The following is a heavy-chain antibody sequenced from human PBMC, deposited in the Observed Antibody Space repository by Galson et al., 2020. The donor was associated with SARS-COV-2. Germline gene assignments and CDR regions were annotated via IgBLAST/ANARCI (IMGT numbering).Heavy chain of an antibody. D-gene: IGHD6-19*01. J-gene: IGHJ4*02. V-gene: IGHV3-30-3*01. Sequence: TGGSLRLSCAASGFTFSSYAMHWDRQAPGKGLEWVAVISYDGSNQYYADSVKGRFTISRDNSKNTLYLQMNSLRAEDTAVYYCARDSGSAFDYWGQGTLVTVSS. CDR2: ISYDGSNQ. CDR3: ARDSGSAFDY. CDR1: GFTFSSYA.